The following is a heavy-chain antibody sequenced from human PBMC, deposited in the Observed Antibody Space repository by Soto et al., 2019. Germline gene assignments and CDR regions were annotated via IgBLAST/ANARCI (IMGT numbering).Heavy chain of an antibody. D-gene: IGHD2-21*01. CDR3: VRGGIAGHWFDP. CDR2: IFHSGST. CDR1: RAFIDSGGFY. Sequence: TLCLTCSVSRAFIDSGGFYYSWIRQPPGKGLEWLGYIFHSGSTLYTPSLRGRLTLSADTSRNQLSLHLTSVTAADTAVYYCVRGGIAGHWFDPWGQGILVTVSS. V-gene: IGHV4-31*03. J-gene: IGHJ5*02.